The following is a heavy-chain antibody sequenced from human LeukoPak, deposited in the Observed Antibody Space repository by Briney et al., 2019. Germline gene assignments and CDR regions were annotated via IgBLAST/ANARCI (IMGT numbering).Heavy chain of an antibody. CDR2: IYTSGST. D-gene: IGHD6-13*01. CDR3: ARGRGSSSWRNPFDY. CDR1: GDSISSYY. Sequence: PSETLSLTCTVSGDSISSYYWSWLRQPGGKGLEWIGRIYTSGSTKYNPSLKSRVTMSVDTSRKQFSLKLSSVTAADTAVYYCARGRGSSSWRNPFDYWGQGTLVTVSS. J-gene: IGHJ4*02. V-gene: IGHV4-4*07.